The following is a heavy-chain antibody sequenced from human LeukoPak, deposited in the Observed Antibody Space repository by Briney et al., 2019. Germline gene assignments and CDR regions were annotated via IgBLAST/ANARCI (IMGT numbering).Heavy chain of an antibody. CDR2: MYYSGST. Sequence: SETLSLTCTVSGGSISSHYWSWIRQPPGKGLEWIGYMYYSGSTNYNPSLKSRVTISVDTSKNQFSLKLSSVTAADTAVYYCARLLHPGKSWFDPWGQGTLVTVSS. D-gene: IGHD1-26*01. V-gene: IGHV4-59*11. CDR3: ARLLHPGKSWFDP. J-gene: IGHJ5*02. CDR1: GGSISSHY.